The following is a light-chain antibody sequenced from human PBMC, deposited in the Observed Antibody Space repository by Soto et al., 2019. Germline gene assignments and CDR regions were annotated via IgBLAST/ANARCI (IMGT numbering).Light chain of an antibody. CDR2: GAS. CDR1: QSVTDN. Sequence: EIVMTQSPATLSVSPGERATLSCRASQSVTDNLAWYQQKPGQAPRLLIYGASTGATGIPAGFSGSGSGTEFTLTISSLQSEDFALYYCQQSNNWPYTFGQGTKLEIK. J-gene: IGKJ2*01. CDR3: QQSNNWPYT. V-gene: IGKV3-15*01.